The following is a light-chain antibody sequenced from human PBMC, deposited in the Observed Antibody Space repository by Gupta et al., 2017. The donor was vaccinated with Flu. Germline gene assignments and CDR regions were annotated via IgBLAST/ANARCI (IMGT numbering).Light chain of an antibody. V-gene: IGKV2-30*01. J-gene: IGKJ1*01. CDR3: MQGAHWPWA. Sequence: VALGQPASISCRSSQSLVYSDGNTVLHWFQQRPGQSPRRLIYLVSHRDSGVPHRFSGSGSGTDFTLKISRVEAEDVGVYFFMQGAHWPWAFGQGTKVEIK. CDR1: QSLVYSDGNTV. CDR2: LVS.